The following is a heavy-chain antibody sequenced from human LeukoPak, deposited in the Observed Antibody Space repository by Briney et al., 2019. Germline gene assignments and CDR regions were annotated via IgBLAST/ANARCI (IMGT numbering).Heavy chain of an antibody. Sequence: GGSLRLSCVVSGFTFSQYWMSWVRRAPGKGLEGVANIKQDGTEKYYEDSVVGRFSISRDNAKNSLYLQMNTLRVEDTAIYYCARRGTIAVPAAWFDPWGQGTLVIVSS. J-gene: IGHJ5*02. CDR1: GFTFSQYW. V-gene: IGHV3-7*01. CDR2: IKQDGTEK. D-gene: IGHD6-19*01. CDR3: ARRGTIAVPAAWFDP.